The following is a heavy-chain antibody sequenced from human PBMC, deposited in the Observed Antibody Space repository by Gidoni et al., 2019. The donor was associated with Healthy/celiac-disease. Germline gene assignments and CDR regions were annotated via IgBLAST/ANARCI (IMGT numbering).Heavy chain of an antibody. D-gene: IGHD6-19*01. CDR3: ARDLESSGPDY. CDR1: GYTCPSYY. CDR2: INPSGGST. Sequence: QVQLGQSGAEVKKPGAAGKGACKASGYTCPSYYMHWVRQAPGQGLEWVGIINPSGGSTSYAQKFQGRVTMTSDTSTSTVYMALSSLRSEDPSVYYCARDLESSGPDYWGQGTLVTVSS. V-gene: IGHV1-46*01. J-gene: IGHJ4*02.